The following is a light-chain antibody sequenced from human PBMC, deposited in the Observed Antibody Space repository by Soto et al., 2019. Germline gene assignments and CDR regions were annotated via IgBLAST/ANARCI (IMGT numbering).Light chain of an antibody. CDR2: DVS. V-gene: IGLV2-14*03. J-gene: IGLJ2*01. CDR3: SSYTGSSTLV. Sequence: QSALTQPASVSGSPGQSITISCTGTSSDVGGYNYVSWYQHHPGKAPKLLIYDVSNRPSGVSNRFSGSKSGNTASLTISGLQAEDEADYYCSSYTGSSTLVFGGGTKLPS. CDR1: SSDVGGYNY.